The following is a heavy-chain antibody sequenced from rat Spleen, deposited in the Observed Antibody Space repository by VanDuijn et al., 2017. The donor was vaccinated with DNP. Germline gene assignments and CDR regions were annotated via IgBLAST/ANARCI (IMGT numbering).Heavy chain of an antibody. CDR2: ISTGGGNT. J-gene: IGHJ2*01. D-gene: IGHD1-9*01. V-gene: IGHV5S14*01. Sequence: EVKLVESGGGLVQPGRSLKLSCAASGFTFSYYGMAWVRQTPTKGLEWVASISTGGGNTYYRDSVKGRFTISRDNTKNTQYLQMDSLRSEDTATYYCARATHTTGIPFYFDYWGQGVMVTVSS. CDR3: ARATHTTGIPFYFDY. CDR1: GFTFSYYG.